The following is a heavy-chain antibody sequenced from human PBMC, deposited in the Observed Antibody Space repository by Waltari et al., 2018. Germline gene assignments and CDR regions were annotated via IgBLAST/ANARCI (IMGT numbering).Heavy chain of an antibody. J-gene: IGHJ1*01. CDR3: ARNLAGGEGLEH. CDR2: IIPIFGTA. Sequence: QVQLVQSGAEVKKPGSSVKVSCKVSGGTFSSYAISWVRQAPGQGLEWMGRIIPIFGTANYEQKFQGRDKITADESTSTAYMELSSLRAEDTAVYYCARNLAGGEGLEHWGQGTLVTVSS. V-gene: IGHV1-69*15. D-gene: IGHD3-16*01. CDR1: GGTFSSYA.